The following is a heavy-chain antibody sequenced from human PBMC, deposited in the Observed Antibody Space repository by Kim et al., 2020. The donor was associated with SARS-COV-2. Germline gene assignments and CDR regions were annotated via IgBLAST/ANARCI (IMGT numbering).Heavy chain of an antibody. V-gene: IGHV4-59*08. CDR2: S. CDR3: ARHLTIGAFDI. D-gene: IGHD3-9*01. Sequence: STNNPSLKGRVTMSVHTSKNQFSLILRSVTAADTAVYYCARHLTIGAFDIWGQGTLVTVSS. J-gene: IGHJ3*02.